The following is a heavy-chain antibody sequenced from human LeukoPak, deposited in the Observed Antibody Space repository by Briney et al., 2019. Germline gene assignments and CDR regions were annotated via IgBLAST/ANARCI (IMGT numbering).Heavy chain of an antibody. CDR2: INQDASTR. Sequence: GGSLRLSCAASGFTVSRTWMAWVRQAPGKGLEWVANINQDASTRQNVDSVKGRFTISRDNAKNSLDLQMNSLRVEDTAVYYCARDQSGSLDYWGQGTLVTVSS. CDR3: ARDQSGSLDY. D-gene: IGHD1-26*01. J-gene: IGHJ4*02. V-gene: IGHV3-7*01. CDR1: GFTVSRTW.